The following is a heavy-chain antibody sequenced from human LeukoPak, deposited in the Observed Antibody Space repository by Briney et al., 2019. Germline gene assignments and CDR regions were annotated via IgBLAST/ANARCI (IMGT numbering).Heavy chain of an antibody. CDR3: ARDTRYFDY. V-gene: IGHV3-7*01. CDR2: INLDGSDK. CDR1: GFTFNNYW. J-gene: IGHJ4*02. Sequence: GGALRLSCAASGFTFNNYWMTWVRQAPGKGLEWVGNINLDGSDKYYGDSVKGRFTISRDNAKNSLYLQMNSLRAEDTAVYYCARDTRYFDYWGQGNMVTVSS.